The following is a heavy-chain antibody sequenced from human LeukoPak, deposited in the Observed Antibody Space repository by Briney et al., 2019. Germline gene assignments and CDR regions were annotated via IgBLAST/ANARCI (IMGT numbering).Heavy chain of an antibody. J-gene: IGHJ4*02. CDR1: GGSISSYY. CDR3: ARSGVVVVEIDY. CDR2: IYYSGST. D-gene: IGHD2-15*01. Sequence: SETLSLTCTVSGGSISSYYWSWIRQPPGKGLEWIGYIYYSGSTNYNPSLKSRVTISVDTSKNQFSLKLSSVTAADTAVYYCARSGVVVVEIDYWGQGTLVTVSS. V-gene: IGHV4-59*08.